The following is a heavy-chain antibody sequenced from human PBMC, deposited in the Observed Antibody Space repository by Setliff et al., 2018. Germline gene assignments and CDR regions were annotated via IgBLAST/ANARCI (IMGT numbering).Heavy chain of an antibody. CDR2: ISGSGGST. CDR3: AREPTVTTLDY. D-gene: IGHD4-4*01. V-gene: IGHV3-23*01. Sequence: GESLKISCAASGFTFSSYAMSWVRQAPGKGLEWVSAISGSGGSTYYADSVKGRFTISRDNAKNSLYLQMTSLRAEDTAVYYCAREPTVTTLDYWGQGTLVTVSS. CDR1: GFTFSSYA. J-gene: IGHJ4*02.